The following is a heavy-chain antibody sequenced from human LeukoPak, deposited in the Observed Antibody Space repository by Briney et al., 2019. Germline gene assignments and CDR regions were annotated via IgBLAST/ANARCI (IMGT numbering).Heavy chain of an antibody. Sequence: SETLSLTCAVSGASINNNYWTWVRQPPGKGLEWIGYIYSNGNTNYNHSLKGRVTMSIETSKTQFSLQLPSVTAADTAVYYCASGTFDGPLYGTYWYFHVWGRGTLVTVSS. CDR3: ASGTFDGPLYGTYWYFHV. J-gene: IGHJ2*01. D-gene: IGHD1-14*01. V-gene: IGHV4-59*01. CDR2: IYSNGNT. CDR1: GASINNNY.